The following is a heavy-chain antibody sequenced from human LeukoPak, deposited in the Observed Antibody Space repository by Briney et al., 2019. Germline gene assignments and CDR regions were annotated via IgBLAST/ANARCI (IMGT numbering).Heavy chain of an antibody. CDR3: ARIFDS. CDR1: GGSVSSSDYY. CDR2: IFYTGKT. V-gene: IGHV4-61*05. J-gene: IGHJ4*02. Sequence: SETPSLTCTVSGGSVSSSDYYWGWIRQSPGKGLEWIGDIFYTGKTNYNPSLKSRAVISLDTSRTRFSLKLTSVTAADTAVYYCARIFDSWGPGSLVTVSS.